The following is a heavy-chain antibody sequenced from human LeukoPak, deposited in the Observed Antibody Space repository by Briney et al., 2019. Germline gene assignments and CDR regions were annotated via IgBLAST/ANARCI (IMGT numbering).Heavy chain of an antibody. D-gene: IGHD1-26*01. CDR3: AKSGSYSMGFDY. CDR1: GGTFSSYA. CDR2: IIPILGMA. V-gene: IGHV1-69*04. Sequence: GASVKVSCKASGGTFSSYAISWVRQAPGQGLEWMGRIIPILGMANYAQKFQGRATITADKSTSTAYMELSSLRSEDTAVYYCAKSGSYSMGFDYWGQGTLVTVSS. J-gene: IGHJ4*02.